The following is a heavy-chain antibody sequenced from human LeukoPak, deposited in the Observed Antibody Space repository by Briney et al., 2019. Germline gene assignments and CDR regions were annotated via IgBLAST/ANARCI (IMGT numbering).Heavy chain of an antibody. Sequence: SETLSLTCSVSGDSISSSGYYWSWIRQPPGKGLEWIGYIHYSGSSNYNPSLKSRVTISLDTSKNKFSLKLSSVTAADTAVYYCARGAAATYWGQGTLVTVSS. CDR3: ARGAAATY. CDR1: GDSISSSGYY. CDR2: IHYSGSS. V-gene: IGHV4-61*08. D-gene: IGHD6-13*01. J-gene: IGHJ4*02.